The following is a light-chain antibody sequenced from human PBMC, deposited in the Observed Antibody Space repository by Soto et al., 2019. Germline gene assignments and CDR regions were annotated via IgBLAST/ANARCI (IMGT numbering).Light chain of an antibody. CDR2: DAS. CDR3: QPRSNSRT. CDR1: QSVSSF. V-gene: IGKV3-11*01. J-gene: IGKJ1*01. Sequence: EIVLTQSPATLSLSPGERATLSCRASQSVSSFLAWYQHKPGQPPRLLIYDASNRATGIPARFSGSGSGTDFTLTISSLEPEDFAVYYCQPRSNSRTFGQGTKVEIK.